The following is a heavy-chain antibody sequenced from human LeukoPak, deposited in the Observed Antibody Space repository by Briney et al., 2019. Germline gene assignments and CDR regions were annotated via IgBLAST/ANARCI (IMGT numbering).Heavy chain of an antibody. CDR1: GFTFSNYW. CDR3: ARVPYVFDL. J-gene: IGHJ3*01. Sequence: LGGSLRLSCAASGFTFSNYWMHWVRQAPGKGLVWVSRINRDGSSTDYLDSVKGRFTISRDNARNTLYLQMNSLRAEDTAVYYCARVPYVFDLWGQGTMVTVSS. CDR2: INRDGSST. V-gene: IGHV3-74*01.